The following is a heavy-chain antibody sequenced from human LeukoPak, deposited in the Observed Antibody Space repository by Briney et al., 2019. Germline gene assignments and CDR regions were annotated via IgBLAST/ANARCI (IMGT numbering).Heavy chain of an antibody. CDR2: ISGSGGST. Sequence: GSLRLSCAASGITFSTYPMSRVRQAPGKGLEWVSGISGSGGSTYYADSVKGRFTISRDISKNTLYLQMNSLRAEDTAVYYCAKDEGSGWYYFDYWGQRSLVTVSS. CDR3: AKDEGSGWYYFDY. D-gene: IGHD6-19*01. CDR1: GITFSTYP. J-gene: IGHJ4*02. V-gene: IGHV3-23*01.